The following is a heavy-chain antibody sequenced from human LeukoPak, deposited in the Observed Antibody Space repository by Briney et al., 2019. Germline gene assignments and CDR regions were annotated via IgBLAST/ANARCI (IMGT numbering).Heavy chain of an antibody. D-gene: IGHD5-24*01. CDR2: ISGDGGST. CDR3: AEDTHSDGYGGVADY. Sequence: PGGSLRLSCAASGFTFDDYAMHWVRQAPGKGLEWVSLISGDGGSTYYADSVKGRFTISRDNSKNSLYLQMNSLRTEDTALYYCAEDTHSDGYGGVADYWGQGTLVTVSS. CDR1: GFTFDDYA. J-gene: IGHJ4*02. V-gene: IGHV3-43*02.